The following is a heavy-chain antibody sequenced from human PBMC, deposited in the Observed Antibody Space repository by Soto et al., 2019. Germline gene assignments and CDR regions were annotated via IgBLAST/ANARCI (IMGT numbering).Heavy chain of an antibody. CDR3: VRGPNPNSGVVINPYYLAY. V-gene: IGHV4-34*01. CDR1: GGSFSGYY. CDR2: INHSGSP. D-gene: IGHD3-3*01. Sequence: QVQLQQWGAGLLKPSETLSLTCAVYGGSFSGYYWSWIRQPPGKGLEWIGEINHSGSPNYNPSLKSRLNISVDASNNRFSVELSSVTAADTAVSYCVRGPNPNSGVVINPYYLAYGSHGTEVAVAS. J-gene: IGHJ4*01.